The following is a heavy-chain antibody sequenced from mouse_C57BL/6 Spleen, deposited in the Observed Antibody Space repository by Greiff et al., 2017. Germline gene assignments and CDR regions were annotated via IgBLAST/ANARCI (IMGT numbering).Heavy chain of an antibody. V-gene: IGHV1-15*01. J-gene: IGHJ4*01. CDR3: TRVGLGRAMDY. Sequence: QVQLQQSGAELVRPGASVTLSCKASGYTFTDYEMHWVKQTPVHGLEWIGAIDPETGGTAYNQKFKGKDILTADKSSSTAYMELRSLTSEDSAVYYCTRVGLGRAMDYWGQGTSVTVSS. CDR2: IDPETGGT. CDR1: GYTFTDYE. D-gene: IGHD4-1*01.